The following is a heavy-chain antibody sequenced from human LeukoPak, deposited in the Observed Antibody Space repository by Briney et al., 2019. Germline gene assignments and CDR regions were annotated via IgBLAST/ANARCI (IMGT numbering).Heavy chain of an antibody. CDR2: IKQDGSEK. CDR1: GFTFSSYW. V-gene: IGHV3-7*01. J-gene: IGHJ3*02. D-gene: IGHD3-10*01. Sequence: GGSLRLSCAASGFTFSSYWMSWVRQAPGKGLEWVANIKQDGSEKYYVDSVKGRFTISRDNAKNSLYLQMNSLRAEDTAVYYCARVFRRITMVRGADDAFDIWGQGTMVTVSS. CDR3: ARVFRRITMVRGADDAFDI.